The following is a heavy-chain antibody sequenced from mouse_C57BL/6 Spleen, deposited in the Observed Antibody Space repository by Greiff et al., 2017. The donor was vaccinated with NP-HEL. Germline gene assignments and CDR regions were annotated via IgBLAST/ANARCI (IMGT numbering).Heavy chain of an antibody. V-gene: IGHV5-4*01. D-gene: IGHD1-1*01. CDR2: ISDGGSYT. Sequence: DVQLVESGGGLVKPGGSLKLSCAASGFTFSSYAMSWVRQTPEKRLEWVATISDGGSYTYYPDNVKGRFTISRDNAKNNLYLQMSHLKSEDTAMYYCARALRRYYFDYWGQGTTLTVSS. CDR1: GFTFSSYA. CDR3: ARALRRYYFDY. J-gene: IGHJ2*01.